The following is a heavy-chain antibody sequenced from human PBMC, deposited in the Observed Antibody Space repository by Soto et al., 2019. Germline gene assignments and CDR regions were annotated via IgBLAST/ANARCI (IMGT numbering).Heavy chain of an antibody. CDR3: SRGVVVPAAIGGRVDDAFDI. CDR1: GYTFTSYY. Sequence: ASVKVSCKASGYTFTSYYMHWVRQAPGQGLEWMGIINPSGGSTSYAQKYQGRVTMTRGTSTSTVYMELSSLRSEDTAVYYCSRGVVVPAAIGGRVDDAFDIWGQGTMVTVSS. V-gene: IGHV1-46*03. CDR2: INPSGGST. D-gene: IGHD2-2*02. J-gene: IGHJ3*02.